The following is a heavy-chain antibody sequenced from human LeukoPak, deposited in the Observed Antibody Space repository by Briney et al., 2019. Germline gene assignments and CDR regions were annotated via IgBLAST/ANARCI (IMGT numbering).Heavy chain of an antibody. D-gene: IGHD2-2*01. CDR3: ARVGGDIVVVPAADINYYYGMDV. J-gene: IGHJ6*02. Sequence: GGSLRLSCAASGFTFSSYGMHWVRQAPGKGLEWVAVISYDGSNKYYADSVKGRFTISRDNSKNTLYLQMNSLRAEDTAVYYCARVGGDIVVVPAADINYYYGMDVWGQGTTVTVSS. V-gene: IGHV3-30*03. CDR1: GFTFSSYG. CDR2: ISYDGSNK.